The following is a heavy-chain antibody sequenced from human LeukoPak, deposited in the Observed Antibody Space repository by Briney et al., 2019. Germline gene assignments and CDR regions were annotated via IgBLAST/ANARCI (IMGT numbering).Heavy chain of an antibody. CDR1: GGSISNDY. J-gene: IGHJ5*02. Sequence: LSLTCTVSGGSISNDYWSWIRQPPGKGLEWVSGISWSSGSTAYADSVKGRFTISRDNANNSLSLLMNSLRVEDTALYYCAKWNRQPLVKGWFDTWGQGALVIVSS. CDR2: ISWSSGST. V-gene: IGHV3-9*01. D-gene: IGHD6-13*01. CDR3: AKWNRQPLVKGWFDT.